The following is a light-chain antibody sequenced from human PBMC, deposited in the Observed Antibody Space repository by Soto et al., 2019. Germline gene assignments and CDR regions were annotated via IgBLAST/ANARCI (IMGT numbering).Light chain of an antibody. CDR1: QSVSSSY. Sequence: EVRLSLSPGTLSLSQGERATLSCRASQSVSSSYLAWYQQKPGQAPRLLIYGASSRATGIPDRFSGSGSGTDFTLTISRLEPEDFAVYYCQQYGSSGTFGQGTNVDVK. V-gene: IGKV3-20*01. CDR3: QQYGSSGT. CDR2: GAS. J-gene: IGKJ1*01.